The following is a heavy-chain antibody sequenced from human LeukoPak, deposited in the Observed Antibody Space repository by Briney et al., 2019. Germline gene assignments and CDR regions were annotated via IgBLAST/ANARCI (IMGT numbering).Heavy chain of an antibody. D-gene: IGHD6-19*01. Sequence: PGGSLRLSCAASGFTFRSYWMSWVRQAPGKGLEWVANIKQDGSEKYYADSEKGRFTISRDNAKNSLYLQMNSLRAEDTAVYYCARDLRYSSGWSQGYWGQGTLVTVSS. V-gene: IGHV3-7*01. CDR2: IKQDGSEK. CDR1: GFTFRSYW. CDR3: ARDLRYSSGWSQGY. J-gene: IGHJ4*02.